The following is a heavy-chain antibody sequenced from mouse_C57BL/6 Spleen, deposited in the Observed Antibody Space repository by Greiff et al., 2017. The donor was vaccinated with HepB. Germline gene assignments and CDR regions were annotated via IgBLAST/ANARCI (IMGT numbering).Heavy chain of an antibody. D-gene: IGHD3-1*01. CDR3: ARVPRGYFDV. CDR1: GFTFSDYY. Sequence: EVMLVESEGGLVQPGSSMKLSCTASGFTFSDYYMAWVRQVPEKGLEWVANINYDGSSTYYLDSLKSRFIISRDNAKNILYLQMSSLKSEDTATYYCARVPRGYFDVWGTGTTVTVSS. CDR2: INYDGSST. J-gene: IGHJ1*03. V-gene: IGHV5-16*01.